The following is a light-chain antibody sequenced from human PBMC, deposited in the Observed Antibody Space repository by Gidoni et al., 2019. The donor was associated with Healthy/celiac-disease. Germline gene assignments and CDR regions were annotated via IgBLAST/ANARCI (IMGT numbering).Light chain of an antibody. Sequence: IVITQSPLSLPVTPGEPASISCRSSQSLLHSNGYNYLDWYLQKPGQSPQLLIYLGSNRASGVPDRFSGSGSGTDFTLKISRVEAEDVGVYYCMQALQTPPCSFGQGTKLEIK. V-gene: IGKV2-28*01. CDR2: LGS. CDR1: QSLLHSNGYNY. J-gene: IGKJ2*04. CDR3: MQALQTPPCS.